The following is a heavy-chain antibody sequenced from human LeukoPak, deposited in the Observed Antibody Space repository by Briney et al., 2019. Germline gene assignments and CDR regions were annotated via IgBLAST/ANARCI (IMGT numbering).Heavy chain of an antibody. Sequence: ASAKVSCKASGYTFTIYGFSRVRHAPGQGLEWMCWISLYNGDRNYAQTLQGRVTMTADTYTRTAYMELRSLRDDETAVYFCARGPSFSDSLYFYYNYMDVWAKGTAVTVSS. V-gene: IGHV1-18*01. J-gene: IGHJ6*03. CDR3: ARGPSFSDSLYFYYNYMDV. CDR1: GYTFTIYG. CDR2: ISLYNGDR. D-gene: IGHD2-21*02.